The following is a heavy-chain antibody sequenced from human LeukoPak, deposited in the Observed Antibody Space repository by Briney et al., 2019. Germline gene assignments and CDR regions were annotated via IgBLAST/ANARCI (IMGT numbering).Heavy chain of an antibody. V-gene: IGHV3-23*01. Sequence: GGSLRLSCAASGFSISNSAMSWVRQAPGKGLEWVSLIIASSGSTFYADSVKGRFTISRDNSKNTLFLQMNSLRAEDTAVYYCAKGAYDYIEMGYFDYWGQGTLVTVSS. CDR2: IIASSGST. CDR3: AKGAYDYIEMGYFDY. J-gene: IGHJ4*02. D-gene: IGHD5-12*01. CDR1: GFSISNSA.